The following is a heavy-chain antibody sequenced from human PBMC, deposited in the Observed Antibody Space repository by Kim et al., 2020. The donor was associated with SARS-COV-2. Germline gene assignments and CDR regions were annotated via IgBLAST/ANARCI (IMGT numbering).Heavy chain of an antibody. D-gene: IGHD3-3*01. CDR3: AKEIDNRFADAFDF. CDR1: GFTFANYA. CDR2: ISGSGSKS. Sequence: GGSLRLSCAASGFTFANYAMSWVRQAPGKGLQWVSGISGSGSKSFYTDSVKGRFSISRDSSNNTLYLQMSSLGVEDSAVYYCAKEIDNRFADAFDFWGQGTMVTVAS. J-gene: IGHJ3*01. V-gene: IGHV3-23*01.